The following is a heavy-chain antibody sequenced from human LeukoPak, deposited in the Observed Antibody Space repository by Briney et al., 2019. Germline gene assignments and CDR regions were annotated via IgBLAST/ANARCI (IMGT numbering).Heavy chain of an antibody. Sequence: GGSLRLSCAASGFTLRSSAMSWVRQAPGKGLEWVSAISGDGGTISYADSVKGRFTISRDNAKNTLYLQMNSLRAEDTAVYYCARKGPIAVAGTTDYYYYGMDVWGQGTTVTVSS. CDR2: ISGDGGTI. CDR3: ARKGPIAVAGTTDYYYYGMDV. V-gene: IGHV3-23*01. CDR1: GFTLRSSA. D-gene: IGHD6-19*01. J-gene: IGHJ6*02.